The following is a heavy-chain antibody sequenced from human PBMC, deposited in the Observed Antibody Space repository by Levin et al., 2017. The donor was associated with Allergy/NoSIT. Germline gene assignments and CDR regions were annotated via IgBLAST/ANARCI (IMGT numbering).Heavy chain of an antibody. Sequence: GGSLRLSCAASGFTFTKAWMSWVRQAPGKGLEWVGRIKTKIDDGTIAYAAPVKGRFTISRDDSENSLYLQMNSLKTEDTGVYYCTTLGGYYYDASGEERAFDFWGQGTVVTVSP. CDR2: IKTKIDDGTI. J-gene: IGHJ3*01. CDR1: GFTFTKAW. CDR3: TTLGGYYYDASGEERAFDF. D-gene: IGHD3-22*01. V-gene: IGHV3-15*01.